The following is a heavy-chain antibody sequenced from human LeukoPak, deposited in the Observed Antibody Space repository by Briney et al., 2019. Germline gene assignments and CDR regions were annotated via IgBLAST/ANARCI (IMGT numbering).Heavy chain of an antibody. CDR2: INHSGST. CDR3: ARARARRGDYYYGMDV. J-gene: IGHJ6*02. CDR1: GGSFSGYY. Sequence: SETLSLTCAVYGGSFSGYYWSWIRQPPGKGLEWIGEINHSGSTNYNPSLKSRVTISVDTSKNQFSLKLNSVTAADTAVYYCARARARRGDYYYGMDVWGQGTTVTVSS. V-gene: IGHV4-34*01. D-gene: IGHD1-26*01.